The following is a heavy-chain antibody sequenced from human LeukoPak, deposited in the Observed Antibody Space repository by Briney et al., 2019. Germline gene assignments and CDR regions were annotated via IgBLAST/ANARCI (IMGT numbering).Heavy chain of an antibody. CDR1: GGSISSYY. Sequence: PSETLSLTCTVSGGSISSYYWSWIRQPPVKGLEWIGYIYYSGSTNYNPSLKSRVTISVDTSKNQFSLKLSSVTAADTAVYYCARQRNLYDYGGNSDFDYWGQGTLVTVSS. J-gene: IGHJ4*02. D-gene: IGHD4-17*01. CDR3: ARQRNLYDYGGNSDFDY. V-gene: IGHV4-59*08. CDR2: IYYSGST.